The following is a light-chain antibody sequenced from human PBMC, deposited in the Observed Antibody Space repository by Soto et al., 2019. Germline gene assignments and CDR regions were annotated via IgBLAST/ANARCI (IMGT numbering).Light chain of an antibody. V-gene: IGKV4-1*01. CDR2: WAS. J-gene: IGKJ4*01. CDR3: QQDYTTLT. Sequence: DIVLTQSPDSLAVSLGERATINCKSSQSVLYSSDNKNYLAWYQQKPGQPPKLLIYWASTRDSGVPDRFSGSQYGTDFNLTISSLQAEDVAVYFCQQDYTTLTFGGGTKVEIK. CDR1: QSVLYSSDNKNY.